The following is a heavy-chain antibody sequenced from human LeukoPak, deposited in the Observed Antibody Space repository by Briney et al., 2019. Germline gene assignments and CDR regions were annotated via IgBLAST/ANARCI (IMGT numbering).Heavy chain of an antibody. J-gene: IGHJ5*02. D-gene: IGHD2-2*01. CDR3: ARPLGYCSTSRCPQSWFDP. CDR2: INHKGIT. CDR1: GGTFSGYY. Sequence: SETLSLTCAVSGGTFSGYYWTWIRQLPGKGLEWIGEINHKGITNYNPSLKSRVTISVDTSRNQFSLKLNSVTAADTAVYYCARPLGYCSTSRCPQSWFDPWGQGTLVTVSS. V-gene: IGHV4-34*01.